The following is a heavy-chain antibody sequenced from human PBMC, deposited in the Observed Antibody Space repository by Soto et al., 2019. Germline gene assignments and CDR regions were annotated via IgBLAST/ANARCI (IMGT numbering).Heavy chain of an antibody. CDR2: LSGSGGTT. Sequence: EVQLLESGGGLVQPGGSLRLSCAASGFTFSSYAMSWVRQTPGKGLEWVSTLSGSGGTTYYADSVKGQFTISRDNSKSPLYLQMNSLRAEDTAVYDCAKDHGTYGPNWIDSWGQVTLVTVSS. J-gene: IGHJ5*01. CDR3: AKDHGTYGPNWIDS. D-gene: IGHD3-10*01. V-gene: IGHV3-23*01. CDR1: GFTFSSYA.